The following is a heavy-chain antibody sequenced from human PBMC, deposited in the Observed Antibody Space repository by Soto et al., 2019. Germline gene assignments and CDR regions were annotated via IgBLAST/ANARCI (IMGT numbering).Heavy chain of an antibody. Sequence: RASVKVSCKASGYTFTSYGISWVRQAPGQGLEWMGWISAYNGNTNYAQKLQGRVTMTTDTSTSTAYMELRSLRSDDTAVYYCARDPRKRNYDILTGFLGMDVWGQGTTVTVSS. V-gene: IGHV1-18*01. CDR1: GYTFTSYG. CDR3: ARDPRKRNYDILTGFLGMDV. CDR2: ISAYNGNT. J-gene: IGHJ6*02. D-gene: IGHD3-9*01.